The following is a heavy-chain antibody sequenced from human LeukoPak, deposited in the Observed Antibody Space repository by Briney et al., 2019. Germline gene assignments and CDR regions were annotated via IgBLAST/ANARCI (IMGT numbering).Heavy chain of an antibody. CDR2: ISSSSSYG. Sequence: GWSLILSGGASGFTFKIYSMNWVRQAPGKGLECVAAISSSSSYGYFADSVNGRFTISRVNAKNSLYVQMDSLRAEETAVQYSAQHLNSPDLVGNSFSSWGQETRDTVSS. CDR3: AQHLNSPDLVGNSFSS. CDR1: GFTFKIYS. D-gene: IGHD6-13*01. V-gene: IGHV3-21*06. J-gene: IGHJ5*02.